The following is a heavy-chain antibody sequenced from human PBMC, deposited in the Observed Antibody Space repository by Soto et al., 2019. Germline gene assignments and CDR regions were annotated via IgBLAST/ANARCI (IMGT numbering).Heavy chain of an antibody. J-gene: IGHJ4*02. CDR1: AGCISRYC. Sequence: SEHLSLTCTVCAGCISRYCWSWIRQPPGKGLEWIGYIYYSGSTNYNPSLKSRVTISVDTSKKQFSLKLSSVTAADTAVYYCARGDNFYWGQGTLVTVSS. D-gene: IGHD1-20*01. CDR2: IYYSGST. CDR3: ARGDNFY. V-gene: IGHV4-59*01.